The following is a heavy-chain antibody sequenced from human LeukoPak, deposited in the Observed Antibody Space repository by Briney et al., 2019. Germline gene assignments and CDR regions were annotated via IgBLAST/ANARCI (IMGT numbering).Heavy chain of an antibody. CDR3: ARDRPEEWELFTGGLRLDY. V-gene: IGHV1-69*05. D-gene: IGHD1-26*01. CDR2: IIPIFGTA. CDR1: GGTFSSYA. J-gene: IGHJ4*02. Sequence: ASVKVSCKASGGTFSSYAISWVRQAPGQGLEWMGGIIPIFGTANYAQKFQGRVTITTDESTSTAYMELSSLRSEDTAVYYCARDRPEEWELFTGGLRLDYWGQGTLVTVSS.